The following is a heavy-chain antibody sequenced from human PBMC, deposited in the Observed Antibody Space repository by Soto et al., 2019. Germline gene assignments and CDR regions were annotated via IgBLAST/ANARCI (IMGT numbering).Heavy chain of an antibody. Sequence: GGSLRLSCAASGFTLSSYSMNWVRQAPGKGLEWVSSISSSSSYIYYADSVKGRFTISRDNAKNSLYLQMNSLRAEDTAVYYCARLPVAARTSPYYYGMDVWGQGTTVTVSS. CDR1: GFTLSSYS. V-gene: IGHV3-21*01. CDR3: ARLPVAARTSPYYYGMDV. D-gene: IGHD6-6*01. CDR2: ISSSSSYI. J-gene: IGHJ6*02.